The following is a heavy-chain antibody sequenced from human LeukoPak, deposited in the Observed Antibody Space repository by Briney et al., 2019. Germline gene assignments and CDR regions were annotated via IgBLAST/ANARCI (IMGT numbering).Heavy chain of an antibody. Sequence: PGGSLRLSCAASGFTFSSYSMNWVRQAPGKGLEWVSGIYSGGSTYYSDSVKGRFTISRDTSQNTMSLQMKSLRAEDTAVYYCARVRKEGIAVAGTSFDYWGQGTLVTVSS. CDR2: IYSGGST. CDR3: ARVRKEGIAVAGTSFDY. CDR1: GFTFSSYS. V-gene: IGHV3-66*01. J-gene: IGHJ4*02. D-gene: IGHD6-19*01.